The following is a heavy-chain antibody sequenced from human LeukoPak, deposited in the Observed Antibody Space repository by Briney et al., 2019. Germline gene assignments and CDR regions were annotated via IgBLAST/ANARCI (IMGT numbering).Heavy chain of an antibody. CDR2: FDPEDGET. CDR1: GYTFTSYY. D-gene: IGHD1-1*01. J-gene: IGHJ4*02. Sequence: GASVKVSCKASGYTFTSYYMHWVRRAPGKGLEWMGGFDPEDGETIYAQKFQGRVTMTEDTSTDTAYMELSSLRSEDTAVYYCATGFGTPLDYWGQGTLVTVSS. V-gene: IGHV1-24*01. CDR3: ATGFGTPLDY.